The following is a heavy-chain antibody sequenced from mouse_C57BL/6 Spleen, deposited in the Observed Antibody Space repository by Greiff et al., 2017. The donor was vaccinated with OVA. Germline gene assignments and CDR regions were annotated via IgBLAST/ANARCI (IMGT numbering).Heavy chain of an antibody. CDR1: GYAFTSSC. V-gene: IGHV1-82*01. CDR3: ERDYYGSSWFAY. CDR2: IYPCNGAT. J-gene: IGHJ3*01. Sequence: VQLKQSGPELVKPGASVKISCKASGYAFTSSCMNWVKQRPGKGLEWIGRIYPCNGATNYNGKFKGKATLTADKSSSAANMQLSGLTSEDYAVYCYERDYYGSSWFAYWGQGTLVTVSA. D-gene: IGHD1-1*01.